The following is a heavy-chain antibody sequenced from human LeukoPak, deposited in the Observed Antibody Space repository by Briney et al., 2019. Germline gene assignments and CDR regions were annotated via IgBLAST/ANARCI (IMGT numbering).Heavy chain of an antibody. D-gene: IGHD5-24*01. V-gene: IGHV4-59*08. Sequence: SETLSLTCTVSGGSISSYYWSWIRQPPGKGLEWIGYIYYSGSTNYNPSLKSRVTISVDTSKNQFSLKLSSVTAADTAVYYCARHWIRGDGYHERGMDVWGQGTTVTVSS. CDR2: IYYSGST. J-gene: IGHJ6*02. CDR3: ARHWIRGDGYHERGMDV. CDR1: GGSISSYY.